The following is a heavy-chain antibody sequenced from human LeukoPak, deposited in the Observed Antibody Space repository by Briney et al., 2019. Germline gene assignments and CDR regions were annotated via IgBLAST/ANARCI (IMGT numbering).Heavy chain of an antibody. CDR3: ARGIWSARTVDYYLDY. CDR2: PNAGNGHT. Sequence: APVQVSCKASGYPFSNYAIHSVRPGPGPRVEWMERPNAGNGHTKYSQNFPGRVTITRDSSASTVYMELNSLTSEDTAVYYCARGIWSARTVDYYLDYWGQGTLVTVSS. J-gene: IGHJ4*02. V-gene: IGHV1-3*01. CDR1: GYPFSNYA. D-gene: IGHD2-21*01.